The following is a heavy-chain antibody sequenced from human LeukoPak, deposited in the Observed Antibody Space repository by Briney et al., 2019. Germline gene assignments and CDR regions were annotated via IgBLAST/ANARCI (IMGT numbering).Heavy chain of an antibody. CDR1: GFTLTNHG. V-gene: IGHV3-30*02. D-gene: IGHD3-10*01. CDR2: IHYDGTTK. Sequence: GGSLRLSCAASGFTLTNHGMHWVRQAPGKGLEWVAFIHYDGTTKYYGDSVKGRFTISRDNSKNTLYLQMNSLRAEDTAVYYCARVEGSGSYYYSFNYWGQGTLVTVSS. CDR3: ARVEGSGSYYYSFNY. J-gene: IGHJ4*02.